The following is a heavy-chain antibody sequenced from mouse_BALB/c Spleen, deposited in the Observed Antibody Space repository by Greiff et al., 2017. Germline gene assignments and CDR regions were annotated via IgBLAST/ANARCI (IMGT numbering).Heavy chain of an antibody. CDR2: ISSGGST. Sequence: GGGLVKPGGSLKLSCAASGFTFSSYAMSWVRQTPEKRLEWVASISSGGSTYYPDSVKGRFTISRDNARNILYLQMSSLRSEDTAMYYCARGYYGNLYAMDYWGQGTSVTVSS. J-gene: IGHJ4*01. CDR3: ARGYYGNLYAMDY. V-gene: IGHV5-6-5*01. D-gene: IGHD2-1*01. CDR1: GFTFSSYA.